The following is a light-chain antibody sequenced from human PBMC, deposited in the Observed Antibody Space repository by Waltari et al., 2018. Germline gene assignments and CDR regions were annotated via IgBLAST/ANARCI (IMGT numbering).Light chain of an antibody. J-gene: IGKJ4*01. CDR1: QNIGSY. V-gene: IGKV1-39*01. CDR2: AAS. Sequence: DIQMTQSPSSLSASVGDRVTNTCRESQNIGSYLNWYQQKPGKAPKILIYAASSLQSGVPSRFSGSGSGTDFTLTISSLQPEDFATYYCQQSYSTLRTFGGGTKVEIK. CDR3: QQSYSTLRT.